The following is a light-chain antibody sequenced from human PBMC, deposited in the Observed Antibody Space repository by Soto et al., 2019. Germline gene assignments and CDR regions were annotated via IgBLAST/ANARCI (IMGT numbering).Light chain of an antibody. J-gene: IGKJ1*01. V-gene: IGKV1-6*01. CDR1: LGIRSD. CDR3: QQDYDYPWT. Sequence: AIQMTQSPSSLSASVGDRVTITCRASLGIRSDLVWYQQKPGKAPKVLIYAASTLQGWVPSRFSGSGSGTDFTLTISSLQPEDLAIYYCQQDYDYPWTFGQGTQVEMK. CDR2: AAS.